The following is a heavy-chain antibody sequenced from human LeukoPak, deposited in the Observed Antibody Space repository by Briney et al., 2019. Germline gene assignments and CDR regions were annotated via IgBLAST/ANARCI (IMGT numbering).Heavy chain of an antibody. CDR3: SGGSGWTTDY. Sequence: GGSLRLSCAAPGFTFSSYWMNWVRQAPGKGLEWVANIKQDGSEQNYVDSVKGRFTVSRDNAKNSLYLQMNSLRVEDTAVYYCSGGSGWTTDYWGQGTLVTVSS. D-gene: IGHD3-3*01. CDR1: GFTFSSYW. CDR2: IKQDGSEQ. J-gene: IGHJ4*02. V-gene: IGHV3-7*04.